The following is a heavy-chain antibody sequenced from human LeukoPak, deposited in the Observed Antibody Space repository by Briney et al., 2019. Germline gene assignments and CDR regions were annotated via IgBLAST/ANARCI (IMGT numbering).Heavy chain of an antibody. V-gene: IGHV1-2*02. CDR3: ARDSDGIRFLEWLSPRALFDY. J-gene: IGHJ4*02. CDR2: INPNSGGT. CDR1: GYTFTGYY. D-gene: IGHD3-3*01. Sequence: GASVKVSCKASGYTFTGYYMHWVRQAPGQGLEWMGWINPNSGGTNYAQEFQGRVTMTRDTSISTAYMELSRLRSDDTAVYYCARDSDGIRFLEWLSPRALFDYWGQGTLVTVSS.